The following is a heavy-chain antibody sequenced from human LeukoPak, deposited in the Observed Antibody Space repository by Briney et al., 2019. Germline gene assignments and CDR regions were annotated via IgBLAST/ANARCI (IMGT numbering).Heavy chain of an antibody. Sequence: SSETLSLTCTVSGGSISSYYWSWIRQPPGKGLEWIGYIYYSGSTNYNPSLKSRVTISVDTSKNQFSLKLSSVTAADTVVYYCARQIYDSSGYLLDYWGQGTLVTVSS. CDR1: GGSISSYY. CDR2: IYYSGST. CDR3: ARQIYDSSGYLLDY. V-gene: IGHV4-59*08. J-gene: IGHJ4*02. D-gene: IGHD3-22*01.